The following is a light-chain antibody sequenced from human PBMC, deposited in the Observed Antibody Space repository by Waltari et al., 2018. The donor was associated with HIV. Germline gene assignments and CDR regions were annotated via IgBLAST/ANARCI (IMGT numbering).Light chain of an antibody. V-gene: IGLV1-44*01. J-gene: IGLJ1*01. CDR3: AAWDGSLNGYV. Sequence: QSVLTQSPSASGAPGQRVAISCSGSSSNIGSNRVTWYQHLPGTAPKLLIFDNNPRPSGVPDRFAGSKSGTSASLAISGLQSEDEADYYCAAWDGSLNGYVFGTGTQVTVL. CDR1: SSNIGSNR. CDR2: DNN.